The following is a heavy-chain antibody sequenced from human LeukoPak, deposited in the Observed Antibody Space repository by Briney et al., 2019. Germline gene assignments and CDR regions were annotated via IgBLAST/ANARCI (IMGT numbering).Heavy chain of an antibody. J-gene: IGHJ4*02. Sequence: SETLSLTCTVSGGSISSSSYYWGWIRQPPGKGRDWIGSIYYSGSTYYNPSLKSRVTISVDTSKNQFSLKLSSVTAADTAVYYCASPRYSGSYYDYWGQGTLVTVSS. CDR1: GGSISSSSYY. V-gene: IGHV4-39*07. CDR2: IYYSGST. CDR3: ASPRYSGSYYDY. D-gene: IGHD1-26*01.